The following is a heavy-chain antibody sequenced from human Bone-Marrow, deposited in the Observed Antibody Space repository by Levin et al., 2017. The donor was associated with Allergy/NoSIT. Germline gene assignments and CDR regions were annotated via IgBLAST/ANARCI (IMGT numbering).Heavy chain of an antibody. CDR1: GYSFTNYW. CDR3: ARRGYNYGTYGDY. Sequence: GESLKISCKGSGYSFTNYWIGWVRQMPGKGLEWMGIIYPGDSDTRYSPSFQGQVTISADKSITTAYLQWNSLKASDTVMYYCARRGYNYGTYGDYWGQGTLVTVSS. J-gene: IGHJ4*02. CDR2: IYPGDSDT. V-gene: IGHV5-51*01. D-gene: IGHD1-1*01.